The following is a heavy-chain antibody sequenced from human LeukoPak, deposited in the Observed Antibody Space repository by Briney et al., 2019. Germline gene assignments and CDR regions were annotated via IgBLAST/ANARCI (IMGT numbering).Heavy chain of an antibody. Sequence: GASVKVSCKASGGSFSTNAISWVRQAPGQGLEWMGALIPVFDTGTYSQKFQDRLTITADQSTSTVYVELSSLTSEDTAVYYCTRDLGYGNGGNYWGQGTLVTVSS. J-gene: IGHJ4*02. CDR3: TRDLGYGNGGNY. V-gene: IGHV1-69*13. CDR1: GGSFSTNA. D-gene: IGHD5-18*01. CDR2: LIPVFDTG.